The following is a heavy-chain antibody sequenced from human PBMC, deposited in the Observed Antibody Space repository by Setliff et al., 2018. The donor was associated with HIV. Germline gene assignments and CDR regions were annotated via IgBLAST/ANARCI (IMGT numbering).Heavy chain of an antibody. CDR2: FYKSGST. CDR3: ARDSNAPYFQH. V-gene: IGHV4-39*07. J-gene: IGHJ1*01. D-gene: IGHD1-1*01. CDR1: NVAISSNSYY. Sequence: PSETLSLTCAVYNVAISSNSYYWGWIRQPPRKGLEWIGSFYKSGSTDYNPSLKSRVTISVDTSKNHFSLKLSSVTAADTAVYYCARDSNAPYFQHWGQGTLVTVSS.